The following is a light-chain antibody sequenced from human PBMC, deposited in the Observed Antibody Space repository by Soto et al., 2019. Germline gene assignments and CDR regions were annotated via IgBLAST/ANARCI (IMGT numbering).Light chain of an antibody. Sequence: QSVLTQPPSVSGAPGQRVPISCTGSSSDIGAGYHVHWYHQLPGTAPKLLIYGNNNRPSGVPDRFSGSKSGTSASLAITGLQAEDEADYYCQSYDSSLSGSVFGGGTKLTVL. CDR3: QSYDSSLSGSV. J-gene: IGLJ3*02. CDR2: GNN. CDR1: SSDIGAGYH. V-gene: IGLV1-40*01.